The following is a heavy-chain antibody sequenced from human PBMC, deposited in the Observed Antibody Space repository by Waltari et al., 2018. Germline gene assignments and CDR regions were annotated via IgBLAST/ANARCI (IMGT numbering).Heavy chain of an antibody. CDR2: ISGSGST. V-gene: IGHV4-39*01. CDR3: ARHADRGPSICGFDS. D-gene: IGHD3-16*02. CDR1: GGSLRGGTQF. Sequence: QLQLQESGPGLVKPSETLSLTCTFSGGSLRGGTQFWDWIRQPPGEGLEWIGSISGSGSTRYNPSLRSRVTISVDTSKKDQFSLRLSSVTAADTAVYFCARHADRGPSICGFDSWGQGTLVTVSS. J-gene: IGHJ5*01.